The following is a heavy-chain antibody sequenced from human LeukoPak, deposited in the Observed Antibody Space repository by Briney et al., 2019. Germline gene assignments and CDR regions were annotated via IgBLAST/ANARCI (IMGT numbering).Heavy chain of an antibody. V-gene: IGHV1-2*02. CDR1: GYNFLAHY. CDR2: INSNTGGR. CDR3: ARDLYGSLSYGLDT. D-gene: IGHD3-16*01. J-gene: IGHJ4*02. Sequence: ASVKVSCKTSGYNFLAHYIHWVRQAPGQGLEWMGWINSNTGGRMLAQKFEGGVSLTRDTATTTAYLEVSRLTGDDTAVYFCARDLYGSLSYGLDTWGQGTLDIVSS.